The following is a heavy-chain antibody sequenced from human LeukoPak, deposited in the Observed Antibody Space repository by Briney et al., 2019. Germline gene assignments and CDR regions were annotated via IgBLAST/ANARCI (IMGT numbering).Heavy chain of an antibody. D-gene: IGHD6-19*01. CDR2: INHSGST. Sequence: PSETLSLTCAVYGGSFSGYYWSWIRQPPGKGLEWIGEINHSGSTNYNPSLKSRVTISVDTSKNQFSLKLSSVTAADTAVYYCASRGQWLESLSGNWFDPWGQGTLVTVSS. J-gene: IGHJ5*02. CDR3: ASRGQWLESLSGNWFDP. V-gene: IGHV4-34*01. CDR1: GGSFSGYY.